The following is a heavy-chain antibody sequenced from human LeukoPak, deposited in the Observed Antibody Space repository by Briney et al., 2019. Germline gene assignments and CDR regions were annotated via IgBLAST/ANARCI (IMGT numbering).Heavy chain of an antibody. V-gene: IGHV1-18*01. D-gene: IGHD1-26*01. Sequence: GASVKVSCKASGYTFTSYGISWVRPAPGQRLERMGWISAYNGNTNYTQKLQGRVTMTTDTSTSTAYMELRSLRSDYTAVYYCARDDSGSYYYYGMDVWGQGTTVTVSS. CDR1: GYTFTSYG. J-gene: IGHJ6*02. CDR2: ISAYNGNT. CDR3: ARDDSGSYYYYGMDV.